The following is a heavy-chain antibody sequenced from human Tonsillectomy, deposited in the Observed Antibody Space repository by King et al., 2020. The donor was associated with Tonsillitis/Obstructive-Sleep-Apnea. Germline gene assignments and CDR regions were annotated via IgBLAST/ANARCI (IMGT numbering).Heavy chain of an antibody. D-gene: IGHD3-16*01. CDR1: GYTFTSYY. CDR3: ARVGGSGPNKGDAFDI. Sequence: VQLVESGAEVKKPGASVKVSCTASGYTFTSYYMHWVRQAPGQGLEWMGIINPSGGSTSYAQKFQGRVTMTRDTSTSTVYMELSSLRSEDTAVYYCARVGGSGPNKGDAFDIWGQGTMVTVSS. V-gene: IGHV1-46*01. J-gene: IGHJ3*02. CDR2: INPSGGST.